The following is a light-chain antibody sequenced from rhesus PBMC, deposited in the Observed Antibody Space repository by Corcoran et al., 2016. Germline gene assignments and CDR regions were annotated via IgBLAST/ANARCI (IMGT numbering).Light chain of an antibody. Sequence: EIVMTQSPATLSLSPGERATLSCRASQSVSSSLAWYQQKPGQAPRLLIYGASRRATGIPDRWSGSGSGTDFTLTISSLEPEDVAVYYCLQHSNWPLTFGGGTKGELK. CDR1: QSVSSS. CDR2: GAS. CDR3: LQHSNWPLT. J-gene: IGKJ4*01. V-gene: IGKV3-24*01.